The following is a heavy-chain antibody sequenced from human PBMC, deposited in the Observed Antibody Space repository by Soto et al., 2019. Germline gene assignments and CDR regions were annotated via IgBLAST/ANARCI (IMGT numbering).Heavy chain of an antibody. CDR3: ARDGQQLAPYAMDV. CDR1: GFIFKHHA. D-gene: IGHD1-1*01. CDR2: IWYDGSHT. Sequence: QVQLVESGGGVVQPGRSLRLSCAASGFIFKHHAMHWVRQAAGKGLEWVAQIWYDGSHTYYTDSVKGRFTISRDNLKDMVYLQMDSLRAEATAVYYCARDGQQLAPYAMDVWGQGTTGTVSS. V-gene: IGHV3-33*01. J-gene: IGHJ6*02.